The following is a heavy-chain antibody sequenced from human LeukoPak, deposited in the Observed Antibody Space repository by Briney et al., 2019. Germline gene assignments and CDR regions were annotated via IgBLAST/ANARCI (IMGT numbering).Heavy chain of an antibody. CDR1: GYTFTGYY. J-gene: IGHJ4*02. V-gene: IGHV1-2*02. D-gene: IGHD2-2*01. Sequence: ASVKVSCKASGYTFTGYYMHWVRQAPGQGLEWMGWINPNSGGTNYAQKFQGRVTMTRDTSISTAYMELSRLRSDDTAVYYCARDVSAIVVVPAPLGYWGQGTLVTVSS. CDR2: INPNSGGT. CDR3: ARDVSAIVVVPAPLGY.